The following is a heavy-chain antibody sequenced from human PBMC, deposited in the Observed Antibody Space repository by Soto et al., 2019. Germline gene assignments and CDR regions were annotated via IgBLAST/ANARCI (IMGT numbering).Heavy chain of an antibody. CDR3: ATTDTLTGYYSFGMDV. V-gene: IGHV3-23*01. D-gene: IGHD3-9*01. CDR1: GFTFSSYA. J-gene: IGHJ6*02. CDR2: ISGSGGST. Sequence: PGGSLRLSCAASGFTFSSYAVSWVRQAPGKGLEWVSAISGSGGSTYYADSVKGRFTISRDNSKNTLYLQMNSLRAEDTAVYYCATTDTLTGYYSFGMDVWGQGTTVTVSS.